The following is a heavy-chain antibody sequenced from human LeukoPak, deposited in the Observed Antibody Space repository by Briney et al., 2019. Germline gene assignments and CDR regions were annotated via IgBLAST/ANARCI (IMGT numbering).Heavy chain of an antibody. Sequence: QPGGSLRLSCAASGFTFSSYAMSWVRQAPGEGLEWVSAISGSGGSTYYADSVKGRFTISRDNSKNTLYLQMNSLRAEDTAVYYCANVAVAGSFYFDYWGQGTLVTVSS. CDR2: ISGSGGST. CDR3: ANVAVAGSFYFDY. D-gene: IGHD6-19*01. J-gene: IGHJ4*02. V-gene: IGHV3-23*01. CDR1: GFTFSSYA.